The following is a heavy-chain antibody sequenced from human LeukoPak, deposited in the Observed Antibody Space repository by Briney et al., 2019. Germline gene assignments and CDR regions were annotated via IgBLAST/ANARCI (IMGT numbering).Heavy chain of an antibody. CDR3: ARDLHGGYSSDY. J-gene: IGHJ4*02. Sequence: GGSLRLSCAASGFTLNNFGMHWVRQAPGKGLEWVAFMGYEGIHKYYADSVKGRFTISKDNSKATLYLQMNSLRPEDTAVYYCARDLHGGYSSDYWGKGTLVTVSS. D-gene: IGHD4-23*01. CDR2: MGYEGIHK. CDR1: GFTLNNFG. V-gene: IGHV3-30*02.